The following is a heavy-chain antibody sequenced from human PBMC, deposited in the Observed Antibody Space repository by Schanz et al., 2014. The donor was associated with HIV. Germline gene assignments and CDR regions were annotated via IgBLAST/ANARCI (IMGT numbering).Heavy chain of an antibody. CDR2: ISYDGSNK. D-gene: IGHD6-13*01. CDR1: GFTFSSYG. Sequence: QVHLVESGGGVVQPGRSLRLSCATSGFTFSSYGMHWVRQAPGKGLEWVAVISYDGSNKYYADSVKGRFTISRDNSKNTLYLEMNSLRPEDTAVYYCARETSGFSTSWPPRYHYYGMDVWGQGTTVTVSS. J-gene: IGHJ6*02. CDR3: ARETSGFSTSWPPRYHYYGMDV. V-gene: IGHV3-33*05.